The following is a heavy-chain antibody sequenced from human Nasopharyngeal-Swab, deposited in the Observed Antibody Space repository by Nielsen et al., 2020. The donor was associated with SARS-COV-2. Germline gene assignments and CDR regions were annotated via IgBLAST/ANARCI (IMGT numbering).Heavy chain of an antibody. CDR2: IYHSGST. V-gene: IGHV4-59*12. J-gene: IGHJ4*02. CDR1: GGSISSYY. Sequence: SETLSLTCTVSGGSISSYYWSWIRQPPGKGLEWIGYIYHSGSTYYNPSLKSRVTISVDRSKNQFSLKLSSVTAADTAVYYCAREEIDTYYFDYWGQGTLVTVSS. D-gene: IGHD3-16*01. CDR3: AREEIDTYYFDY.